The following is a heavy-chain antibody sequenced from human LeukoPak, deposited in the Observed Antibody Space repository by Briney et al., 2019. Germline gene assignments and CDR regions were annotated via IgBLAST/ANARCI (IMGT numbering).Heavy chain of an antibody. V-gene: IGHV4-61*01. J-gene: IGHJ4*02. CDR1: GGSVSNSSSY. CDR2: IYYSGST. D-gene: IGHD3-16*01. CDR3: ARSWGEDY. Sequence: SETLSLTCTVSGGSVSNSSSYWSWIRQPPGKGLEWIGYIYYSGSTNYNPSLKSRVTISVDTSKNQFSLKLSSVTAADTAVYYCARSWGEDYWGQGTLVTVSS.